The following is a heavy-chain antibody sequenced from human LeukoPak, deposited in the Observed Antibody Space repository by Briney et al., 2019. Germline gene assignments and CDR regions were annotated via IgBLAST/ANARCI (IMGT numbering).Heavy chain of an antibody. J-gene: IGHJ4*02. V-gene: IGHV1-8*01. D-gene: IGHD2-15*01. CDR2: MNPNSGNT. CDR1: AYTFTSYE. Sequence: ASVKVSCKPSAYTFTSYEINWVRQATGQGLEWRGWMNPNSGNTGYAQKFQGRVTMTRDTSINTAYMELSSLRSEDTAVYYCARGHGPGGTRWPNLDFWGQGTLITVSS. CDR3: ARGHGPGGTRWPNLDF.